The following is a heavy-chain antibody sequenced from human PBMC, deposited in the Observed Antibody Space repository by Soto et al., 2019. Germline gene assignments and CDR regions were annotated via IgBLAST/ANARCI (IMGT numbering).Heavy chain of an antibody. V-gene: IGHV3-33*01. D-gene: IGHD4-17*01. CDR3: ARDGSDYVNDY. J-gene: IGHJ4*02. CDR1: GFTFSSYG. CDR2: IWYDGSNK. Sequence: QVQLVESGGGVVQPGRARRLSCAASGFTFSSYGMHWVRQAPGKGLEWVAAIWYDGSNKYYADAVKGRFTISRDNSKNTLYLQMNSLRAEDTAVYYCARDGSDYVNDYWGQGTLVTVSS.